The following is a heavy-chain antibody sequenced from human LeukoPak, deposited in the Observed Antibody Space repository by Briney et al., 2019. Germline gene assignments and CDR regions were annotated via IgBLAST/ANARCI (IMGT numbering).Heavy chain of an antibody. CDR2: INPNSGGT. Sequence: ASVKVSCKASGYTFTGYYMHWVQQAPGQGLEWMGRINPNSGGTNYAQKFQGRVTMTRDTSISTAYMELSRLRSDDTAVYYCARVYYDFWSGASPLDYWGQGTLVTVSS. J-gene: IGHJ4*02. CDR1: GYTFTGYY. D-gene: IGHD3-3*01. V-gene: IGHV1-2*06. CDR3: ARVYYDFWSGASPLDY.